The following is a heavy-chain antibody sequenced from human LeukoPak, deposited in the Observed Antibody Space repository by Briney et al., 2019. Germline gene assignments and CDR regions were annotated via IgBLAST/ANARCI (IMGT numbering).Heavy chain of an antibody. CDR3: ARGGGNSEFAY. CDR2: IYYSGST. J-gene: IGHJ4*02. V-gene: IGHV4-30-4*07. D-gene: IGHD4-23*01. Sequence: PSETLSLTCAVSGGSISSGGYSWSWIRQPPGKGLEWIGYIYYSGSTYYNPSLKSRVTISVDTSKNQFSLKLSSVTAADTAVYYCARGGGNSEFAYWGQGTLVTVSS. CDR1: GGSISSGGYS.